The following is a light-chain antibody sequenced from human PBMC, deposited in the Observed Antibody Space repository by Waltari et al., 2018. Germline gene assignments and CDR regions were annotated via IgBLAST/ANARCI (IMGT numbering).Light chain of an antibody. CDR1: SSDVGGYNF. CDR2: AVS. V-gene: IGLV2-14*03. CDR3: SSYISSSTLEL. J-gene: IGLJ2*01. Sequence: QSALTQPASVSGSPGQSITISFTGTSSDVGGYNFVSCYQQHPGKPPKLTIYAVSNRPSGVSNRFSGANSGNTASLTISGLQAEDEADYYCSSYISSSTLELFGGGTSLTVL.